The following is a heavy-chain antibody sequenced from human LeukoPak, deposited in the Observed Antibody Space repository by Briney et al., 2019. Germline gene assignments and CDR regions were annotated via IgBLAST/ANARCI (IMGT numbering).Heavy chain of an antibody. Sequence: GGSLRLSCAASGFTVSSNYMSWVGQAPGKGLEGVSVIYIGGSTYNADSVTGRFTISRENSKNTLYLQMNSLRAEDTAGYYCAREGGAGGTIDYWGQGTLVTVSS. D-gene: IGHD2-8*01. CDR2: IYIGGST. CDR3: AREGGAGGTIDY. CDR1: GFTVSSNY. V-gene: IGHV3-53*01. J-gene: IGHJ4*02.